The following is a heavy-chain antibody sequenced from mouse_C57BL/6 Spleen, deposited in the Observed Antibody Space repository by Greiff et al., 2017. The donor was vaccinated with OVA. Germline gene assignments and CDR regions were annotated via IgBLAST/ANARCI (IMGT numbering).Heavy chain of an antibody. CDR1: GYAFSSSW. V-gene: IGHV1-82*01. J-gene: IGHJ4*01. Sequence: VQLQESGPELVKPGASVKISCKASGYAFSSSWMNWVKQRPGKGLEWIGRISPGDGDTNYNGKFKGKATLTADKSSSTAYMQLSSLTSEDSAVYFGANYYGSSPYAMDYWGQGTSVTVSS. CDR2: ISPGDGDT. D-gene: IGHD1-1*01. CDR3: ANYYGSSPYAMDY.